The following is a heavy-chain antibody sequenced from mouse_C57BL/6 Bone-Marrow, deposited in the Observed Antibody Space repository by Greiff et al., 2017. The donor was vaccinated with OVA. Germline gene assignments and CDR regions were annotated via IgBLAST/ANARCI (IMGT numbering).Heavy chain of an antibody. CDR3: TRGGVYYSSQGYAMDY. CDR1: GYTFTDYE. J-gene: IGHJ4*01. CDR2: IDPETGGT. D-gene: IGHD1-1*01. Sequence: QVQLKQSGAELVRPGASVTLSCKASGYTFTDYEMHWVKQTPVHGLEWIGAIDPETGGTASNQQLKGKAILTADKSSSTAYMELSSLTSEDSAVYDCTRGGVYYSSQGYAMDYCGQGTAVTVSS. V-gene: IGHV1-15*01.